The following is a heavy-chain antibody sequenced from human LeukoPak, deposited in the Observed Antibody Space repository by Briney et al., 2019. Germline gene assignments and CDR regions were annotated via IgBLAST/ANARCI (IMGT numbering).Heavy chain of an antibody. Sequence: SETLSLTCTVSGGSISSSKYYWGWIRQPPGKGLEWIGTIFNSGSTHYNPSLKSRVTISVDTSKNQFSLNLSSVTAADTAVYYCARDLGLRYYGSGSYGYWGQGTLVTVSS. D-gene: IGHD3-10*01. CDR1: GGSISSSKYY. V-gene: IGHV4-39*07. CDR3: ARDLGLRYYGSGSYGY. J-gene: IGHJ4*02. CDR2: IFNSGST.